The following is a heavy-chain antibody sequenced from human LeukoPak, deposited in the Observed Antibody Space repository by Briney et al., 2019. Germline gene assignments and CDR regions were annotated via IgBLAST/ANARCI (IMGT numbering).Heavy chain of an antibody. V-gene: IGHV1-2*02. CDR3: ARDLAYDFWSGYSNDY. CDR2: INTNSGGT. D-gene: IGHD3-3*01. J-gene: IGHJ4*02. Sequence: GASVKVSCKASGYTFTGYYMHWVRQAPGQGLEWMGWINTNSGGTNYAQKFQGRVTMTRDTSISTAYMELSRLRSDDTAVYYCARDLAYDFWSGYSNDYWGRGTLVTVSS. CDR1: GYTFTGYY.